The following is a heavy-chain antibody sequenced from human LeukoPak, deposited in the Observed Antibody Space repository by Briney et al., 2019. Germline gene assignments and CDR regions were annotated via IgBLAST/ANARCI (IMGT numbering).Heavy chain of an antibody. CDR1: GYSISSGYY. J-gene: IGHJ4*02. V-gene: IGHV4-38-2*01. CDR3: ARHSRVSYYFDY. CDR2: IYHSGST. Sequence: SETLSLTCAVSGYSISSGYYWGWIRQPPGKGLEWIGSIYHSGSTYYNLSLKSRVTISVDTSKNQFSLKLSSVTAADTAVYYCARHSRVSYYFDYWGQGTLVTVSS.